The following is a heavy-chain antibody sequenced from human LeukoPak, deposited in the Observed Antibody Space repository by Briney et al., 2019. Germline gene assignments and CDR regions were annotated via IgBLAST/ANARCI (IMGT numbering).Heavy chain of an antibody. V-gene: IGHV3-7*04. Sequence: GGSVRLSCGVWGFTISDNWMKWVRQAPGKGREGVASIRKDGSEKTYVDSVKGRITISRDNTKNSLSLQLNGLRAEDTAVYYCAGVRTAAGLYFDLWGQGTLVTLSS. CDR2: IRKDGSEK. CDR1: GFTISDNW. CDR3: AGVRTAAGLYFDL. D-gene: IGHD6-13*01. J-gene: IGHJ4*01.